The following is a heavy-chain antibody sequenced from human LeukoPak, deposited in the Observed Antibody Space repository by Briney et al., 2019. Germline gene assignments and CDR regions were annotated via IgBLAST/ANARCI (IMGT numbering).Heavy chain of an antibody. D-gene: IGHD3-22*01. Sequence: ASVKVSCKASGYTFTSYGISWVRQAPGQGLEWMGWISAYNGNTNYAQKLQGRVTMTTDTSTSTAYMELRSLRSDDTAVYYCAREELTYYYDSSGYYYEGSWFDPWGQGTLVTVSS. CDR1: GYTFTSYG. J-gene: IGHJ5*02. CDR2: ISAYNGNT. CDR3: AREELTYYYDSSGYYYEGSWFDP. V-gene: IGHV1-18*01.